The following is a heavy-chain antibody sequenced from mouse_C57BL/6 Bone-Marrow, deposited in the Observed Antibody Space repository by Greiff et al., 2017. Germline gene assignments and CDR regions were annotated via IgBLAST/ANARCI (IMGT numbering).Heavy chain of an antibody. Sequence: DVQLVESGGDLVKPGGSLKLSCAASGFTFSSYGMSWVRQTPDKRLEWVATISSGGSYTYYPDSVKGRFTISRDNAKNTLYLQMSSLKSEDTAMYYCARRGQLRPLYYAMDYWGQGTSVTVSS. D-gene: IGHD3-2*02. J-gene: IGHJ4*01. CDR2: ISSGGSYT. CDR1: GFTFSSYG. CDR3: ARRGQLRPLYYAMDY. V-gene: IGHV5-6*01.